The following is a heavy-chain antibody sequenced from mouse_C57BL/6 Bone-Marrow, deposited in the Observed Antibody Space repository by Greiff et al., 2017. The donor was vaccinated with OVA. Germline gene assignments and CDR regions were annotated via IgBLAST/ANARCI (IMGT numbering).Heavy chain of an antibody. D-gene: IGHD1-1*01. J-gene: IGHJ2*01. Sequence: VKVVESGAELARPGASVKLSCKASGYTFTSYGISWVKQRTGQGLEWIGEIYPRSGNTYYNEKFKGKATLTADKSSSTAYMELRSLTSEDSAVYFCARKGSYCYDSSPGYFDYWGQGTTLTVSS. CDR1: GYTFTSYG. V-gene: IGHV1-81*01. CDR3: ARKGSYCYDSSPGYFDY. CDR2: IYPRSGNT.